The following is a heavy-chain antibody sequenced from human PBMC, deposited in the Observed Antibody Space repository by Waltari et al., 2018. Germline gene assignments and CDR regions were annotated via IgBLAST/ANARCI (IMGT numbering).Heavy chain of an antibody. CDR3: ARGGSPWGSSRRFDY. Sequence: QVQLQQWGAGLLKPSETLSLTCAVNGGSFSGSFWAWLRQFPGRGLEWIGEMNHSGSYNYSPSLKSRVTLSVDTSNNQFSLRLTSVTAADTAVYYCARGGSPWGSSRRFDYWGQGTLVTVSS. CDR1: GGSFSGSF. CDR2: MNHSGSY. V-gene: IGHV4-34*01. J-gene: IGHJ4*02. D-gene: IGHD7-27*01.